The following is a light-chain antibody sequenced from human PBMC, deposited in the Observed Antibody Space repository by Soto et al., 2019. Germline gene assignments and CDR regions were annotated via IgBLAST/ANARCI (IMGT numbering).Light chain of an antibody. CDR3: SSYTSTNTYV. Sequence: QSALTQPASVSGSPGQSITISCTGTSSDVGNYNYVSWYLQHPSKAPKLIIYAVSNRPSGVSNRFSGSRSGNTASLTISGLQAEDEADYSCSSYTSTNTYVFGTGTKVTVL. V-gene: IGLV2-14*01. CDR2: AVS. CDR1: SSDVGNYNY. J-gene: IGLJ1*01.